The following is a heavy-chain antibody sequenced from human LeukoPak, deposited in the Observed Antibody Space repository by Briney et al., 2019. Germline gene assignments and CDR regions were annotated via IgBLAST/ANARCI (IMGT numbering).Heavy chain of an antibody. CDR1: GFTFSSYS. Sequence: PGGSLRLSCAASGFTFSSYSMNWVRQAPGKGLEWVSSISSSSSYIYYADSVKGLFTISRDNAKNPLYLQMNSLRAEDTAVYYCAGPMVSSTSYEDYWGQGTLVTVSS. V-gene: IGHV3-21*01. D-gene: IGHD2-2*01. CDR3: AGPMVSSTSYEDY. CDR2: ISSSSSYI. J-gene: IGHJ4*02.